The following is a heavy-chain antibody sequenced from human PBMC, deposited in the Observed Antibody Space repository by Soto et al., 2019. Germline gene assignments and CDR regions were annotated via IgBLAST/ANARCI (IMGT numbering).Heavy chain of an antibody. CDR3: AWQWLPHFDY. V-gene: IGHV3-30*03. J-gene: IGHJ4*02. D-gene: IGHD6-19*01. CDR2: ISYDGSNK. CDR1: GFTFSSYG. Sequence: QVQLVESGGGVVQPGRSLRLSCAASGFTFSSYGMHWVRQAPGKGLEWVAGISYDGSNKYYADSVKGRFTISRDNSKNTLYLQMNSLRAEDTAVYYCAWQWLPHFDYWGQGTLVTVSS.